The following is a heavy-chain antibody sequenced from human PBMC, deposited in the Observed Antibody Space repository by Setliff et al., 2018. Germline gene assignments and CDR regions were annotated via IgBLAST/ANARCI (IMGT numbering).Heavy chain of an antibody. J-gene: IGHJ4*01. Sequence: GASVKVSCKASGGTFSSYAISWVRQAPGQGLEWMGGIIPIFGTANYAQKFQGRVTITTDESTSTAYMELSSLRSEDTAVYYCARGAYCSSTSCPPWDYWGQERWSPSPQ. D-gene: IGHD2-2*01. V-gene: IGHV1-69*05. CDR3: ARGAYCSSTSCPPWDY. CDR1: GGTFSSYA. CDR2: IIPIFGTA.